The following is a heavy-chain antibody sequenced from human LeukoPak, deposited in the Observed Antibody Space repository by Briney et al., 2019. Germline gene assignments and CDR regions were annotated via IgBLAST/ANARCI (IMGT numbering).Heavy chain of an antibody. J-gene: IGHJ4*02. V-gene: IGHV4-59*08. Sequence: PSETLSLTCTISGGPIGSYYWTWIRQPPGKGLEWIGYIYYSGHSNYNPSPKTRVTIPVDTSKNQFSLKLSSVTAADTAVYYCARHWRNPTYAFDYWGQGTLVTVSS. CDR1: GGPIGSYY. CDR3: ARHWRNPTYAFDY. D-gene: IGHD1-14*01. CDR2: IYYSGHS.